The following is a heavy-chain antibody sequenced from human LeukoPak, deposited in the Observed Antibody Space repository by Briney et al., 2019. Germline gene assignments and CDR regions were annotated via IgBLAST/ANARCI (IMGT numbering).Heavy chain of an antibody. CDR3: AREHRDVGATVDN. CDR1: GFTFRDYW. V-gene: IGHV3-74*01. CDR2: IDRDGTIT. Sequence: GGSLRLSCAASGFTFRDYWMHWVRHAPGKGLVWVSRIDRDGTITYYADSVKGRFTISRDTAKNTLYLQMNSLRAEDTAVYYCAREHRDVGATVDNWGQGTLDTVSS. D-gene: IGHD1-26*01. J-gene: IGHJ4*02.